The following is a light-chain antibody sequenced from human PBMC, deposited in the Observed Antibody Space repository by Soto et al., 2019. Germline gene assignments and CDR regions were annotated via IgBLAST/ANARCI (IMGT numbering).Light chain of an antibody. V-gene: IGKV3-11*01. CDR2: DAS. J-gene: IGKJ2*03. CDR3: QQRTHWLYR. Sequence: EVVLTQSPGTLSLSPGARATLSCRATGSIASFLDWYQHKPGQAPRLLIYDASSRAAGIPARFSGRGSGTDFTLTISSLEPEDFALYYCQQRTHWLYRFGQATQLETK. CDR1: GSIASF.